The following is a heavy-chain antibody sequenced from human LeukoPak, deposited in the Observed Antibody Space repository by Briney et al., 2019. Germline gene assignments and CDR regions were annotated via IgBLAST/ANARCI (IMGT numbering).Heavy chain of an antibody. J-gene: IGHJ4*02. CDR1: GFTFSSYA. V-gene: IGHV3-23*01. D-gene: IGHD2-2*01. Sequence: GGSLRLSCAASGFTFSSYAMSWVRQAPGKGREWVSAISGSGGSTSYADSVKGRFTISRDNSKNTLFLQMKSLRAEDTAVYYCAKDVSLGVPAAISSDYWGQGTLVTVSS. CDR3: AKDVSLGVPAAISSDY. CDR2: ISGSGGST.